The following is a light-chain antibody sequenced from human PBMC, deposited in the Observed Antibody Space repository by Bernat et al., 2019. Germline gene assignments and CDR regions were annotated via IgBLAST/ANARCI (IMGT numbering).Light chain of an antibody. Sequence: QSALTQPPSVSGSPGQSVTTFCTGTSSDVGSYNRFSRYQQPPGTAPKLMIYEVNNRPSGVPDRFSGSKSGNTASLTISGLQAEDEADYYCCSFTTTTTWVFGGGTKLTVL. V-gene: IGLV2-18*02. CDR3: CSFTTTTTWV. CDR1: SSDVGSYNR. J-gene: IGLJ3*02. CDR2: EVN.